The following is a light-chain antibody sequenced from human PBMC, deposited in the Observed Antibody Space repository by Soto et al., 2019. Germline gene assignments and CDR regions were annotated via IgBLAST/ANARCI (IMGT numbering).Light chain of an antibody. J-gene: IGKJ4*01. CDR2: DAS. CDR3: QQGSNLTST. CDR1: QSVSGY. V-gene: IGKV3-11*01. Sequence: EIVLTQSPATLSLSPGNRATLSCRASQSVSGYLAWYQQKPGQAPRLLIYDASNRATGIPARFSGSGSGTDFTLTRSSLKPEDFAAYYCQQGSNLTSTFGGWTKVEI.